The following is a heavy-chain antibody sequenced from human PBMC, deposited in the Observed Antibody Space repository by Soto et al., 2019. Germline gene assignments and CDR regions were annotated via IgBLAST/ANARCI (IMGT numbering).Heavy chain of an antibody. V-gene: IGHV4-34*01. Sequence: QVQLQQWGAGLLKPSETLSLTCAVYGGSFSGYYWSWIRQPPGKGLEWIGEINHSGSTNDNPSLKSRVTISVDTSKNQFSLKLSSVTAADTAVYYCAREGYYYGSGRGGMDVWGQGTTVTVSS. D-gene: IGHD3-10*01. J-gene: IGHJ6*02. CDR3: AREGYYYGSGRGGMDV. CDR2: INHSGST. CDR1: GGSFSGYY.